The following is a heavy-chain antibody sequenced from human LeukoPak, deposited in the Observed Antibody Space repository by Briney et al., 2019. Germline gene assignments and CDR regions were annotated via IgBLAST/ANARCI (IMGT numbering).Heavy chain of an antibody. D-gene: IGHD3-10*01. CDR2: ISYGGSDE. V-gene: IGHV3-30*04. J-gene: IGHJ6*02. Sequence: GRSLRLSCAASGFTFSSFGMHWVRQAPGKGLEWVAVISYGGSDEYYADSVKGRFTISRDNSKNTLYLQMNSLRAEDTAVFYCARERTIYSGSGSYFYGMDVWGQGTTVTVSS. CDR1: GFTFSSFG. CDR3: ARERTIYSGSGSYFYGMDV.